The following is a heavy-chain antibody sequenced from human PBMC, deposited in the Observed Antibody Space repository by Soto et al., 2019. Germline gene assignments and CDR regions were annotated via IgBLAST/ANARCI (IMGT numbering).Heavy chain of an antibody. D-gene: IGHD3-10*01. V-gene: IGHV3-7*05. CDR3: ARADYYGSGSHENDYYYYGMHV. Sequence: PGGSLRLSYAASGFTFSSYWMSWVRQAPGKGLEWVANIKQDGSEKYYVDSVKGRFTISRDNAKNSLYLQMNSLRAEDTAVYYCARADYYGSGSHENDYYYYGMHVWGQGTTVTVSS. CDR2: IKQDGSEK. J-gene: IGHJ6*02. CDR1: GFTFSSYW.